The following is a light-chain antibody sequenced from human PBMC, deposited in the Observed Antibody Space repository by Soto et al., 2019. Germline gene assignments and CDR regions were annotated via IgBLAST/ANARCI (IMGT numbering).Light chain of an antibody. CDR3: KQYNNWPPFT. V-gene: IGKV3-15*01. Sequence: EIVMTQSPATLSVSPGERATLSCRASQSVSRNLAWYQQKPGQAPRLLIYGASTRATGIPARFSGSESGTELTLTNSSLQSEDFAVYYCKQYNNWPPFTFGPGTKVDIK. CDR2: GAS. CDR1: QSVSRN. J-gene: IGKJ3*01.